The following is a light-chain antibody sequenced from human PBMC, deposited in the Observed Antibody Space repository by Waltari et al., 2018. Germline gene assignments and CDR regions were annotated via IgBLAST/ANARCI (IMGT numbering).Light chain of an antibody. Sequence: QSALTQPASVSGSPGQSITISCTGTSSDVGGYNYVSWFQHHPGKAPRLMISEVSNRPSGVSNRFSGSKSGNTASLTISGLQAEDEADYYCSSYTTSATVVFGTGTKVTVL. CDR1: SSDVGGYNY. CDR3: SSYTTSATVV. V-gene: IGLV2-14*01. CDR2: EVS. J-gene: IGLJ1*01.